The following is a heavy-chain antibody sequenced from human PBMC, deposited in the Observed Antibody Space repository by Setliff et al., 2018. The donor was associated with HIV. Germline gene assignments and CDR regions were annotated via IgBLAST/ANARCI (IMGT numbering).Heavy chain of an antibody. Sequence: SGPTLVXXXXXLXXTXXXSGFSLRTSGVGVGWIRQPPGKALEWLALIYWDDDYRYSPSLMSRLTVTKDTSKNQVVLTMTNMDPVDTATYFCAHRLHIWDFFDYWGPGTVVTVSS. V-gene: IGHV2-5*02. J-gene: IGHJ4*02. D-gene: IGHD3-16*01. CDR1: GFSLRTSGVG. CDR3: AHRLHIWDFFDY. CDR2: IYWDDDY.